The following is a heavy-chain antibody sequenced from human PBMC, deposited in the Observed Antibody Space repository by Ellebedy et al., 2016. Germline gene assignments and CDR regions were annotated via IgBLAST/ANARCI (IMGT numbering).Heavy chain of an antibody. CDR3: VADRSDWGPVFHS. CDR2: IYHPGAA. D-gene: IGHD7-27*01. CDR1: GGSVSGGSFS. J-gene: IGHJ4*02. Sequence: SETLSLXXAVSGGSVSGGSFSWNWIRQPPGRGLEWIGYIYHPGAANYSPSLKTRVTMSLDASTNHFSLRLTSVTAADTAVYYCVADRSDWGPVFHSWGQGILVTVSS. V-gene: IGHV4-30-2*01.